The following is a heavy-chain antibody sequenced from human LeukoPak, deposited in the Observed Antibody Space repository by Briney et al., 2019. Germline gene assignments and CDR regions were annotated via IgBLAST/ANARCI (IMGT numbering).Heavy chain of an antibody. CDR3: ARDNYDYVWGSYAVY. D-gene: IGHD3-16*01. CDR2: IWYDGSNK. J-gene: IGHJ4*02. V-gene: IGHV3-33*01. CDR1: GFTFSSYG. Sequence: PGRSLRLSCAASGFTFSSYGMHWVRQAPGKGLEWVAVIWYDGSNKYYADSVKGRFTISRDNSKNTLYLQMNSLRAEDTAVYYCARDNYDYVWGSYAVYWGQGTLVTVSS.